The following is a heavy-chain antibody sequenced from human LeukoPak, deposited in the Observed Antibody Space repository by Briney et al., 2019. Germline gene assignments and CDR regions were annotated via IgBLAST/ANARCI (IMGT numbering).Heavy chain of an antibody. V-gene: IGHV4-39*01. D-gene: IGHD6-19*01. Sequence: SETLSLTCTVSGGSISSGNYYWGWIRQPPGKGLEWIVSIYYSGTTYYNPSLKSRVTISVDTSKNQFSLRLSSVTAADTAVYYCARLLYSSGWYSAFDIWGQGTMVTVSS. CDR2: IYYSGTT. J-gene: IGHJ3*02. CDR1: GGSISSGNYY. CDR3: ARLLYSSGWYSAFDI.